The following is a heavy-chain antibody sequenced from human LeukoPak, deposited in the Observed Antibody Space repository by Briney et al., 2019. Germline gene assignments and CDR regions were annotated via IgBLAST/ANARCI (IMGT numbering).Heavy chain of an antibody. V-gene: IGHV1-69*05. CDR3: ARASSIGYGDYGHYYYMDA. D-gene: IGHD4-17*01. CDR1: GGTFSSYA. Sequence: GSSVKVSCKASGGTFSSYAISWVRQAPGQGLEWMGGIILIFGTANYAQKFQGRVTITTDESTSTAYMELSSLRSEDTAVYYCARASSIGYGDYGHYYYMDAWGKGTTVTVSS. J-gene: IGHJ6*03. CDR2: IILIFGTA.